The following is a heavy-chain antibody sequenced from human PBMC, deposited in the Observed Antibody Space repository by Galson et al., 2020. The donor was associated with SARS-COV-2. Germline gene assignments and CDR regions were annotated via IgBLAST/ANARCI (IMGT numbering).Heavy chain of an antibody. CDR2: IYYPGST. D-gene: IGHD6-13*01. V-gene: IGHV4-39*07. Sequence: SETLSLTCTVSGGSLSSSSYYWGWIRQPPRKGLEWIGSIYYPGSTYYNPSLKSRVTISVDTSKNQFSLKLSSVTAADTAVYYCARDSYSSSCFDYWGQGTLVTVSS. CDR1: GGSLSSSSYY. CDR3: ARDSYSSSCFDY. J-gene: IGHJ4*02.